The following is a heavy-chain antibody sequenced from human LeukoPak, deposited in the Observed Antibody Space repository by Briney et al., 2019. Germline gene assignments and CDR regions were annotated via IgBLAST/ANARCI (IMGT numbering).Heavy chain of an antibody. CDR1: GFTFSSYW. CDR2: ISSSSSYI. CDR3: ARGGSGSYPYYFDY. Sequence: PGGSLRLSCVASGFTFSSYWMHWVRQAPGKGLEWVSSISSSSSYIYYADSVKGRFTISRDNAKNSLYLQMNSLRAEDTAVYYCARGGSGSYPYYFDYWGQGTLVTVSS. D-gene: IGHD3-10*01. V-gene: IGHV3-21*01. J-gene: IGHJ4*02.